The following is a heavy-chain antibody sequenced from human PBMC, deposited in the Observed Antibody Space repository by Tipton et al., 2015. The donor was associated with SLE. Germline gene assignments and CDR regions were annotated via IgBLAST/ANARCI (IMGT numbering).Heavy chain of an antibody. CDR3: ARHGTYTSSSGRWLDH. D-gene: IGHD6-6*01. CDR1: GWSFSDHY. V-gene: IGHV4-34*01. Sequence: TLSLTCAVYGWSFSDHYWSWIRQPPGKGLELIGEINYSGNINYHPSLKSRLIMSLATSKNQFSLNLSSVTAADTAIYYCARHGTYTSSSGRWLDHWGPGTQVPVS. J-gene: IGHJ5*02. CDR2: INYSGNI.